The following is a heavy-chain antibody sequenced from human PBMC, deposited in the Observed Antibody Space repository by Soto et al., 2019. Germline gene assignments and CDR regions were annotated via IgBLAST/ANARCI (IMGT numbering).Heavy chain of an antibody. CDR2: IYYSGTT. Sequence: SETLSLTCSVSGGSISSGDYYWSWIRQPPGKGLEWIGYIYYSGTTYYNPSLKSRVTISVDTSRNQFSLKVSSVTAADTAVYYCARALIQLWPHYYYGMDVWGQGTTVTVSS. V-gene: IGHV4-30-4*01. CDR3: ARALIQLWPHYYYGMDV. D-gene: IGHD5-18*01. CDR1: GGSISSGDYY. J-gene: IGHJ6*02.